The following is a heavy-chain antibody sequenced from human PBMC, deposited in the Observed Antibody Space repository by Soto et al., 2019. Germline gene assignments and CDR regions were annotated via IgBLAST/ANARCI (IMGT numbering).Heavy chain of an antibody. J-gene: IGHJ4*02. V-gene: IGHV3-33*08. CDR3: ARERGYCSSTSCLFDY. Sequence: GGSLRLSCAASGFTFSSYGMHWVRQAPGKGLEWVAVIWYDGSNKYYADSVKGRFTISRDNSKNTLYLQMNSLRAEDTAVYYCARERGYCSSTSCLFDYWGQGTLVTVSS. CDR2: IWYDGSNK. D-gene: IGHD2-2*01. CDR1: GFTFSSYG.